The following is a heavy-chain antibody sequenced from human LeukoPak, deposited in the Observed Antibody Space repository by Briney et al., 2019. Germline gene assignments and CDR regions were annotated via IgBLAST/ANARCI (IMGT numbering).Heavy chain of an antibody. CDR3: AKRGVVIRVILVGFHKEAYYFDS. V-gene: IGHV3-23*01. CDR1: GITLSNYG. Sequence: GGSLRLSCAVSGITLSNYGMSWVRQAPGKGLEWVAGMSDSGGRTNYADSVKGRFTISRDNPKNTLYLQMNSLRAEDTAVYFCAKRGVVIRVILVGFHKEAYYFDSWGQGALVTVSS. CDR2: MSDSGGRT. D-gene: IGHD3-22*01. J-gene: IGHJ4*02.